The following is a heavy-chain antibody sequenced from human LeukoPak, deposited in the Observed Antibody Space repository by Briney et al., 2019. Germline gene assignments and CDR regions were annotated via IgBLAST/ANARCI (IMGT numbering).Heavy chain of an antibody. V-gene: IGHV4-34*01. CDR1: GGSFSGYY. D-gene: IGHD3-10*01. J-gene: IGHJ5*02. CDR2: INHSGST. Sequence: PSEPLSLTCAVYGGSFSGYYWRWIRQPPGKGLEWIGEINHSGSTNYNPSLKSRVTISVDTSKNQFSLKLSSVTAADTAVYYCARPPYYYGSGSSPGWFDPWGQGTLVTVSS. CDR3: ARPPYYYGSGSSPGWFDP.